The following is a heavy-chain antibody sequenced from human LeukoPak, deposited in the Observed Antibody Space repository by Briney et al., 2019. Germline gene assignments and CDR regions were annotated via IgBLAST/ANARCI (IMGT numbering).Heavy chain of an antibody. Sequence: GGSLRLSCAASGFTFSSYSMNWVRQAPGKGLAWVSSISSGSCYIYYADSVKGRFTISRDNAKNSLYLQMNSLRAEDTAVYYCASDSSGWYQYFQHWGQGTLVTVSS. J-gene: IGHJ1*01. CDR2: ISSGSCYI. CDR3: ASDSSGWYQYFQH. CDR1: GFTFSSYS. V-gene: IGHV3-21*01. D-gene: IGHD6-19*01.